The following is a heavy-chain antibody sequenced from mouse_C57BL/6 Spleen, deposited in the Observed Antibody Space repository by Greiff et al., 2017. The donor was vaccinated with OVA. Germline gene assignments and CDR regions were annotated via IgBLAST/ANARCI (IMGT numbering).Heavy chain of an antibody. CDR3: ARSSTGTSWYFDV. J-gene: IGHJ1*03. V-gene: IGHV1-59*01. CDR2: IDPSDSDT. CDR1: GYTFTSYW. D-gene: IGHD4-1*01. Sequence: QVHVKQPGAELVRPGTSVKLSCKASGYTFTSYWMHWVKQRPGPGLEWIGVIDPSDSDTNYNQKFKGKATLTVDTSSSTAYMQLSSLTSEDSAVYYCARSSTGTSWYFDVWGTGTTVTVSS.